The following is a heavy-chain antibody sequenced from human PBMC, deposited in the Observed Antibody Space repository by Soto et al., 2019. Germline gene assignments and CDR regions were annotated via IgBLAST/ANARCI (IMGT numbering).Heavy chain of an antibody. Sequence: QITLKESGPTLVKPTQNLTLTCTFSGYSLSTSGVGVGWIRQPPGKALEWLALIYWDDDKRYSPSLKSRLTITKDTSKNQVVLTMTNMDPVDTATYYCAHSRDAYQLRAFDIWGQGTMVTVSS. CDR1: GYSLSTSGVG. CDR2: IYWDDDK. J-gene: IGHJ3*02. V-gene: IGHV2-5*02. CDR3: AHSRDAYQLRAFDI. D-gene: IGHD2-2*01.